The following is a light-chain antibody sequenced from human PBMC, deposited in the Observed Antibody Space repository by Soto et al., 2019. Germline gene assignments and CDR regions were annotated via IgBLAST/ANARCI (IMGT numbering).Light chain of an antibody. CDR2: EVS. CDR1: SSDVGGYNY. Sequence: QSALTQPASVSGSPGQSITISCTGTSSDVGGYNYLSWYQQNPGKAPKVMIYEVSNRPSGVSNRFSGSKSGNTACLTISWLQAEDEADYYCSSYTTSGTPVFGGGTKVTVL. CDR3: SSYTTSGTPV. V-gene: IGLV2-14*01. J-gene: IGLJ3*02.